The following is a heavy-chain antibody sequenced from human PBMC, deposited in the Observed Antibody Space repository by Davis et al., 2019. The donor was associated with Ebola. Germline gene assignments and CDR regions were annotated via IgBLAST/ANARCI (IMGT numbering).Heavy chain of an antibody. V-gene: IGHV4-39*01. CDR1: GGSISSSSYY. J-gene: IGHJ4*02. CDR3: ARQEGATTYYFDY. CDR2: IYYSGST. D-gene: IGHD1-26*01. Sequence: PSETLSLTCTVSGGSISSSSYYWGWIRQPPGKGLEWIGSIYYSGSTYYNPSLKSRVTISVDTSKNQFSLKLSSVTAADTAVYYCARQEGATTYYFDYWGQGTLVTVSS.